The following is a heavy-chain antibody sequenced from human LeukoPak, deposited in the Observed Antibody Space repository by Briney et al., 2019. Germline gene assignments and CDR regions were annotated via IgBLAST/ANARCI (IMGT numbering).Heavy chain of an antibody. Sequence: SETLSLTCAVYGGSFSGYYWSWIRQPPGKGLEWIGEINHSGSTNYNPSLKSRVTISVDTSKNQFSLKLSSVTAADTAVYYCARGRVSMVRGVIILNWFDPWGRGTLVTVSS. CDR1: GGSFSGYY. D-gene: IGHD3-10*01. CDR3: ARGRVSMVRGVIILNWFDP. J-gene: IGHJ5*02. V-gene: IGHV4-34*01. CDR2: INHSGST.